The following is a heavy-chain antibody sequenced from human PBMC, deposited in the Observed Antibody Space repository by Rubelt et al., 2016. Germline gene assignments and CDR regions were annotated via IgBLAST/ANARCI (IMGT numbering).Heavy chain of an antibody. CDR3: ARERDDYGDY. CDR1: GYTFTSYG. V-gene: IGHV1-18*01. Sequence: QVQLVQSGAEVKKPGASVKVSCKASGYTFTSYGISWVRQAPGQGLEWMGWIRAYNGTTNYAQKLHGRVTRTTETATSTAYMELRSLRSDDTAVYYCARERDDYGDYWGQGTLVTVSS. J-gene: IGHJ4*02. D-gene: IGHD5-24*01. CDR2: IRAYNGTT.